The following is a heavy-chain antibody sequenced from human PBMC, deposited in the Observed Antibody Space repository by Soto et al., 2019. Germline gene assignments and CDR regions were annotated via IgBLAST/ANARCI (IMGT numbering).Heavy chain of an antibody. CDR1: GYTFTSYD. V-gene: IGHV1-18*01. Sequence: QVQLVQSGAEVKKPGASVKVSCKASGYTFTSYDIAWVRQAPGQGLEWMGWISAHNDNTNYAQRLQGRITLTTDTSTSTVYMELRSLRSDDTAVYYCARNDYGARMFDYWGQGTLVTVSS. CDR2: ISAHNDNT. CDR3: ARNDYGARMFDY. J-gene: IGHJ4*02. D-gene: IGHD4-17*01.